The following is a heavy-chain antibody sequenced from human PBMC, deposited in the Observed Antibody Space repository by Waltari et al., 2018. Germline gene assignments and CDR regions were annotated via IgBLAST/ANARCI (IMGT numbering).Heavy chain of an antibody. J-gene: IGHJ6*04. Sequence: ELVESGGGVIQPGGSLRPSRVASGLAFSNAYIRGVRHAPGTGLEWVSSIYSGGTTYYADSVKGRFTISRDNSKNTVYLQMNSLRAEDTAVYYCARDWLGPGGVPDVWGKGTTVTVSS. D-gene: IGHD3-10*01. V-gene: IGHV3-53*01. CDR2: IYSGGTT. CDR1: GLAFSNAY. CDR3: ARDWLGPGGVPDV.